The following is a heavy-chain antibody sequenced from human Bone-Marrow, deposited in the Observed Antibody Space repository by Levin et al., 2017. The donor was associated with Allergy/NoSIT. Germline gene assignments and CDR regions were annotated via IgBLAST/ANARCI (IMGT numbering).Heavy chain of an antibody. CDR2: IYYSGNT. J-gene: IGHJ5*02. CDR3: AKDGASSWYENWFDP. Sequence: NTSETLSLTCTVSGASIGKGGYYWTWIRQPPGKGLEWIGYIYYSGNTYYNPSLESRATISMATSKNQFSLKLTSVTAADTAVYYCAKDGASSWYENWFDPWGQGTLVIVSS. D-gene: IGHD6-13*01. CDR1: GASIGKGGYY. V-gene: IGHV4-31*03.